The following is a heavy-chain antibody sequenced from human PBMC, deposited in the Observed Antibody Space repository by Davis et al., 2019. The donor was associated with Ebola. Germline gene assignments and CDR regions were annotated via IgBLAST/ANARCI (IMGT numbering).Heavy chain of an antibody. J-gene: IGHJ4*02. Sequence: GESLRLSCAASGFTFSSYSMNWVRQAPGKGLEWVSVIYSGGSTYYADSVKGRFTISRDNSKNTLYLQMNSLRAEDTAVYYCARDIAAAGSDYWGQGTLVTVSS. CDR1: GFTFSSYS. D-gene: IGHD6-13*01. CDR2: IYSGGST. CDR3: ARDIAAAGSDY. V-gene: IGHV3-66*01.